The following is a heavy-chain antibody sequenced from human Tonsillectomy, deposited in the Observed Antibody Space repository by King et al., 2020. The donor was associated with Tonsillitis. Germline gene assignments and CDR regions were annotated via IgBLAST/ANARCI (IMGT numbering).Heavy chain of an antibody. CDR2: ITYDGNNK. CDR1: GFTFSSYG. D-gene: IGHD6-19*01. V-gene: IGHV3-30*18. CDR3: AKDSGGEAVAGEFDY. Sequence: VQLVESGGGVVQPGKSLRLSCAAAGFTFSSYGMHWVRHAPARGPEWGAMITYDGNNKYNTDSVKGRFTISRDNSKNTLYLQMNSLRVEDTAVYYCAKDSGGEAVAGEFDYWGQGTLVTVPA. J-gene: IGHJ4*02.